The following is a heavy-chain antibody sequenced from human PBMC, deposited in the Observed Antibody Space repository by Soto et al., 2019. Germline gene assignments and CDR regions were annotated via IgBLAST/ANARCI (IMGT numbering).Heavy chain of an antibody. Sequence: QVQLQESGPGLVKPSETLSLTCTVSGVSITNYFWSWIRQPPGTGLEWIGQIYYSGSTNYNPSLESRVTISVDTSKNQFSLRLSSVTAADTAVYYCARSGIVGTTSFFDWGQGTVVTVSS. V-gene: IGHV4-59*01. CDR3: ARSGIVGTTSFFD. J-gene: IGHJ1*01. CDR1: GVSITNYF. D-gene: IGHD1-26*01. CDR2: IYYSGST.